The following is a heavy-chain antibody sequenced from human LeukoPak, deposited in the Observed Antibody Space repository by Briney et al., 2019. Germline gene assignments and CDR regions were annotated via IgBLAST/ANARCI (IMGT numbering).Heavy chain of an antibody. CDR3: AKVSTWSHFYFDY. CDR2: ISGNGGTT. J-gene: IGHJ4*02. CDR1: GFIFTNYA. Sequence: GGSLRLSCAASGFIFTNYAMTWVRQAPGKGLEWVSSISGNGGTTYYADSVKGRFTISRDNSKTTVFVQMNSLRVEDTAVYYCAKVSTWSHFYFDYWGQGTLVTVPS. V-gene: IGHV3-23*01. D-gene: IGHD2/OR15-2a*01.